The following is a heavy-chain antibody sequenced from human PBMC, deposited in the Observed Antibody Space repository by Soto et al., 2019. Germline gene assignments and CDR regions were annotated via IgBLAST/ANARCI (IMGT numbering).Heavy chain of an antibody. CDR1: GFSFFNYD. D-gene: IGHD1-26*01. CDR2: ISRTSTTI. V-gene: IGHV3-48*01. CDR3: ARRLGDVGEQSFDY. J-gene: IGHJ4*02. Sequence: EVHLVESGGGMVQPGGSLRLSCVPSGFSFFNYDMNWVRQAPGKGLEWVSYISRTSTTIYYADSVKGRFTISRDNAKNSLYLQMDGLRGEDTAVYYCARRLGDVGEQSFDYWGQGALVTVSS.